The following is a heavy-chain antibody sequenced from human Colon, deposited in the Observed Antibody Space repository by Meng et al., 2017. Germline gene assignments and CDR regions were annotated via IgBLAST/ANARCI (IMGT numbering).Heavy chain of an antibody. V-gene: IGHV3-30*04. CDR2: ISYDGSNK. Sequence: SLIFSCAASGFIFSSYAMHWVRQAPGKGLECVAVISYDGSNKYYADSVKGRFTISRDNSKNTLYLQMNSLRAEDTAVYYCARVHSGSWYYFDSWGQGTLVTVSS. CDR3: ARVHSGSWYYFDS. D-gene: IGHD6-13*01. J-gene: IGHJ4*02. CDR1: GFIFSSYA.